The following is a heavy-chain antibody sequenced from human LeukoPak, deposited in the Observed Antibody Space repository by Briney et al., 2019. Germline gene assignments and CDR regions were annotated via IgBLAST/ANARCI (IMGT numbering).Heavy chain of an antibody. CDR3: AKDTSYYDSSGYHTPTFDY. CDR2: IKQDGSEK. Sequence: SGGSLRLSCAASGFTFSSYWMSWVRQAPGKGLEWVANIKQDGSEKYYVDSVKGRFTISRDNAKNSLYLQMNSLRAEDTAVYYCAKDTSYYDSSGYHTPTFDYWGQGTLVTVSS. D-gene: IGHD3-22*01. CDR1: GFTFSSYW. J-gene: IGHJ4*02. V-gene: IGHV3-7*03.